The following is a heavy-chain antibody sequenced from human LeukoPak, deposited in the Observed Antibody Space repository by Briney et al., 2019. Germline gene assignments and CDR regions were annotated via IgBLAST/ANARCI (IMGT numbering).Heavy chain of an antibody. V-gene: IGHV3-23*01. CDR1: GFTFSNHG. CDR2: ISPSGDIT. D-gene: IGHD6-13*01. CDR3: AKGAAGNHDY. Sequence: GGSLRLSCAASGFTFSNHGMNWVRQAPGKGLEWVSGISPSGDITYYADSVKGRFTISRDNSKNTLYLQMNSLRAEDTAVYYCAKGAAGNHDYWGQGTLVTVSS. J-gene: IGHJ4*02.